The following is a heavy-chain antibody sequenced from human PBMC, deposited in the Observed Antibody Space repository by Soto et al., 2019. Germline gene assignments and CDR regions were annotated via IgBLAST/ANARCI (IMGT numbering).Heavy chain of an antibody. CDR2: ISSSGSTI. V-gene: IGHV3-11*01. CDR3: ARTTVTRHYFDY. CDR1: GFTFSDYY. J-gene: IGHJ4*02. Sequence: GGXLRLSCAASGFTFSDYYMSWIRQAPGKGLEWVSYISSSGSTIYYADSVKGRFTIPRDNAKNPLYLQMNSLRAEDTAVYYCARTTVTRHYFDYWGQGTLVTV. D-gene: IGHD4-17*01.